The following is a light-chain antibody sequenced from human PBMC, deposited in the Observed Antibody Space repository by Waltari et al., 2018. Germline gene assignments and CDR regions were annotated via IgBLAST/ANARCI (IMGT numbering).Light chain of an antibody. CDR3: CSYAVGAIYV. J-gene: IGLJ1*01. Sequence: QSALTQPASVSGSPGQSITISCTGTSSDVGSYNLVSWYQQHPGTAPKRMIYEGSNRPSGSSHRFSGSKSGNTASLTISGLQAEDEADYYCCSYAVGAIYVFGTGTKVTVL. CDR1: SSDVGSYNL. CDR2: EGS. V-gene: IGLV2-23*01.